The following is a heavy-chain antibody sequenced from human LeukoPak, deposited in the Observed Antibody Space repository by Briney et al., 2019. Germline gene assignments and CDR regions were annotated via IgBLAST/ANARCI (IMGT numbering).Heavy chain of an antibody. J-gene: IGHJ4*02. V-gene: IGHV1-69*05. CDR3: ARIPFGETYEYYFDY. CDR2: IIPIFGTA. CDR1: GGTFSSYA. D-gene: IGHD3-10*01. Sequence: SXXVSCKASGGTFSSYAISWVRQAPGQGLEWMGRIIPIFGTANYAQKFQGRVTITTDESTSTAYMELSSLRSEDTAVYYCARIPFGETYEYYFDYWGQGTLVTVSS.